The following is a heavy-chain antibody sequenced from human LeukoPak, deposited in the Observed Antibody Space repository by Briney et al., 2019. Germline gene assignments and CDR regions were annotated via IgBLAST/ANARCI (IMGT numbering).Heavy chain of an antibody. Sequence: GGSLRLSCAASGFIFDVYGMSWVRHAPGKGLEWGSGINWNGGRIVYADSVKGRFPIYRDNPKNSLYLNMNSLRAEDSSLYYCSRDPQYSSGWDDAFDIWGQGTMVTVSS. CDR1: GFIFDVYG. D-gene: IGHD6-19*01. CDR2: INWNGGRI. J-gene: IGHJ3*02. CDR3: SRDPQYSSGWDDAFDI. V-gene: IGHV3-20*04.